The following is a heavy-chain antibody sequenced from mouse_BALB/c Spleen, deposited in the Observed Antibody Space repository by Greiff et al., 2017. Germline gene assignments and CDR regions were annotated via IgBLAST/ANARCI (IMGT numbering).Heavy chain of an antibody. CDR3: ARGSYDGPLMDY. D-gene: IGHD2-3*01. V-gene: IGHV1S81*02. J-gene: IGHJ4*01. Sequence: VQLQQPGAELVKPGASVKLSCKASGYTFTSYWMHLVKQRPGQGLEWIGEINPSNGRTNYNEKFKSKATLTVDKSSSTAYMQLSSLTSEDSAVYYCARGSYDGPLMDYWGQGTSVTVSS. CDR2: INPSNGRT. CDR1: GYTFTSYW.